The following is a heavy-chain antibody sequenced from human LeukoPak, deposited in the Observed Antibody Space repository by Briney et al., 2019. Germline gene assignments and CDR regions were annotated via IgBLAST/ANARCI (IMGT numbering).Heavy chain of an antibody. CDR1: GFTLSSHW. CDR3: ARWRQSSTWYWLDP. V-gene: IGHV3-7*01. Sequence: GGSLRLSCAASGFTLSSHWMGWIRQAPGKGLEWVANIRQDGGETYYVDSVKGRFTISRDNAKNSLYLQMNSLRVEETAMYYCARWRQSSTWYWLDPWGQGTLVAVSP. J-gene: IGHJ5*02. D-gene: IGHD6-13*01. CDR2: IRQDGGET.